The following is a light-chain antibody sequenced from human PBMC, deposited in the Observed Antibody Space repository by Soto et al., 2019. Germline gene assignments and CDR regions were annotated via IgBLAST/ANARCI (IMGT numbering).Light chain of an antibody. CDR3: QQYGSSGT. J-gene: IGKJ1*01. V-gene: IGKV3-20*01. CDR2: DAS. Sequence: EIVMTQSPVTLSVSPGGIATLSCRASQSVSSYLAWYQQKPGQAPRLLIYDASNRATGIPDRFSGSGSGTDFTLTISRLEPEDFAVYYCQQYGSSGTFGQGTKVDI. CDR1: QSVSSY.